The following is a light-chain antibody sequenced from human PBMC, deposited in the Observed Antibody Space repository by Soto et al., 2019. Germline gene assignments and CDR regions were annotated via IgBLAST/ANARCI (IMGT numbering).Light chain of an antibody. CDR3: XXXXXKPLT. CDR1: QGISNA. Sequence: AIPLTQSPSSLSASVGDRVTMSCRASQGISNALAWYQQKPGKAPELLVHDASILQSGVPSRFSGSGSGIDFTLTIXXXQXXXXXXXXXXXXXXKPLTFGGGTKVQIK. V-gene: IGKV1-13*02. CDR2: DAS. J-gene: IGKJ4*01.